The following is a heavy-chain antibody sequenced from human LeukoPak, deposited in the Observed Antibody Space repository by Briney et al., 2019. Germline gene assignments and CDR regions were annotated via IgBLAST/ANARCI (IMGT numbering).Heavy chain of an antibody. CDR1: GYSFTSYW. Sequence: GESLKISCKGSGYSFTSYWIGWARQMPGKGLEWMGIIYPGDSDTRYSPSFQGQVTISADKSISTAYLQWSSLKASDTAMYYCARHIRGFGELLEYYFDYWGQGTLVTVSS. CDR3: ARHIRGFGELLEYYFDY. CDR2: IYPGDSDT. V-gene: IGHV5-51*01. J-gene: IGHJ4*02. D-gene: IGHD3-10*01.